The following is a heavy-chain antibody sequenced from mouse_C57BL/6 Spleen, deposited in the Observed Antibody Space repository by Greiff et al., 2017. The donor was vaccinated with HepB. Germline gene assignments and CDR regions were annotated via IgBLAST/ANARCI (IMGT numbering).Heavy chain of an antibody. CDR2: IYPSDSET. CDR3: AREDGHDGGYFDY. J-gene: IGHJ2*01. Sequence: QVHVKQPGAELVRPGSSVKLSCKASGYTFTSYWMDWVKQRPGQGLEWIGNIYPSDSETHYNQKFKDKATLTVDKSSSTAYMQLSSLTSEDSAVYYCAREDGHDGGYFDYWGQGTTLTVSS. CDR1: GYTFTSYW. V-gene: IGHV1-61*01. D-gene: IGHD2-2*01.